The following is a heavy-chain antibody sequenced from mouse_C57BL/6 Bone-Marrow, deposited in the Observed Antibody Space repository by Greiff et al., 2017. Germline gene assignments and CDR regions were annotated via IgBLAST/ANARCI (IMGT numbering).Heavy chain of an antibody. Sequence: QVQLQQPGAELVMPGASVKLSCKASGYTFTSYWMHWVKQRPGQGLEWIGEIDPSDSYTNYNQKFKGKSTLTVYKSSSTAYMQLSSLTSEDSAVYYCARDYSNYFYAMDYWGQGTSVTVSS. V-gene: IGHV1-69*01. CDR3: ARDYSNYFYAMDY. CDR1: GYTFTSYW. CDR2: IDPSDSYT. J-gene: IGHJ4*01. D-gene: IGHD2-5*01.